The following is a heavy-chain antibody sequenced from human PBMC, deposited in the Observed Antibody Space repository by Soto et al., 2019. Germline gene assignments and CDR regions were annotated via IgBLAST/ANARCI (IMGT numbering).Heavy chain of an antibody. D-gene: IGHD3-22*01. Sequence: PSETLSLTCTVSEGSISPYYWSWIRQPPGKGLEWIGYIYYAGTTTYNPSLKSRVSISVDTSKNEVSLKLTSVTAADTAVYYCARLGGYYQALDSWGQGTVVTVSS. CDR2: IYYAGTT. CDR1: EGSISPYY. V-gene: IGHV4-59*08. J-gene: IGHJ4*02. CDR3: ARLGGYYQALDS.